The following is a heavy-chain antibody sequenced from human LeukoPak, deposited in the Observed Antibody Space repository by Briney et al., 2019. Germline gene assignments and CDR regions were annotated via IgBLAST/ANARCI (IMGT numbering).Heavy chain of an antibody. V-gene: IGHV7-4-1*01. CDR1: GYTFTSYA. D-gene: IGHD3-10*01. CDR3: ARGSFFGLDDY. J-gene: IGHJ4*02. Sequence: ASVKVSCKASGYTFTSYAMNWVRQAPGQGLEWMGWINTNTGNPTYAQGFTGWFVFSLDTSVSTAYLQICSLKAEDTAVYYRARGSFFGLDDYWGQGTLVTVSS. CDR2: INTNTGNP.